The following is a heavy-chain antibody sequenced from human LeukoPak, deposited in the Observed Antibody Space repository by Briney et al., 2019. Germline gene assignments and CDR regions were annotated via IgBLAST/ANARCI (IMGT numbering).Heavy chain of an antibody. J-gene: IGHJ4*02. CDR1: GYTFTGYY. V-gene: IGHV1-2*04. CDR3: ARGPRKAAGGTGINFCY. D-gene: IGHD6-13*01. CDR2: INPNSGGT. Sequence: GASVKVSCKASGYTFTGYYMHWVRQAPGQGLEWMGWINPNSGGTNYAQKFQGWVTMTRDTSISTAYMELSRLRSDDTAGYYCARGPRKAAGGTGINFCYWGQGTLVTVSS.